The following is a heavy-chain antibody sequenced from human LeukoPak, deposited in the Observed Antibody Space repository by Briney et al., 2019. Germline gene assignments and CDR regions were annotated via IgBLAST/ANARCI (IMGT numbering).Heavy chain of an antibody. V-gene: IGHV6-1*01. D-gene: IGHD1-26*01. J-gene: IGHJ6*02. CDR2: TYYRSKWYN. CDR1: GDSVSSNSAA. CDR3: ARDQWELPAGGDGMDV. Sequence: KTSQTLSLTCAISGDSVSSNSAAWNWIRQSPSRGLEWLGRTYYRSKWYNDYAVSVKSRITINPDTSKNQFSLQLNSVTPEDTAVYYCARDQWELPAGGDGMDVWGQGTTVTVSS.